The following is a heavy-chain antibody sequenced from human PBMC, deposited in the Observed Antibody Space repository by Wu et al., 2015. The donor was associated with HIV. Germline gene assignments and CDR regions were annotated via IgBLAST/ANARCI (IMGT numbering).Heavy chain of an antibody. CDR2: MNPNSGNT. D-gene: IGHD3-10*01. CDR1: GYTFTSYD. V-gene: IGHV1-8*01. CDR3: ARFCYGSEQSLYYYGMDV. Sequence: QVQLVQSGAEVKKPGASVKVSCKASGYTFTSYDINWVRQATGQGLEWMGWMNPNSGNTGYAQKFQGRVTMTRNTSISTAYMELSSLRSEDTAVYYCARFCYGSEQSLYYYGMDVWGQGTTVTVSS. J-gene: IGHJ6*02.